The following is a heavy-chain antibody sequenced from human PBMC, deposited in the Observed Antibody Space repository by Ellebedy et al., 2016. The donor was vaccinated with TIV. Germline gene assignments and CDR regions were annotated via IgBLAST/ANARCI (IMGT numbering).Heavy chain of an antibody. CDR1: GFTFNSYV. CDR3: AKARRGDYVIFGLDV. CDR2: ISASGHRT. J-gene: IGHJ6*02. D-gene: IGHD4-17*01. Sequence: GESLKISCVASGFTFNSYVMSWVRQAPGKGLEWVSAISASGHRTFYADSVKGRFTISRDNSNNTLLLQMYSLRVDDTAVYYCAKARRGDYVIFGLDVWGQGTTVPVSS. V-gene: IGHV3-23*01.